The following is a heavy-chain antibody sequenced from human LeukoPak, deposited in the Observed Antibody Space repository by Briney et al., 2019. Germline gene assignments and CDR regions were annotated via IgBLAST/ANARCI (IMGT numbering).Heavy chain of an antibody. Sequence: SETLSLTCAVYGGSFSGYYWSWIRQPPGKGLEWIGEINHSGSTNYNPSLKSRVTISVDTSKNQFSLKLSSVTAADTAVYFCARVGGSGGSDPVAFDIWGQGTMVSVSS. J-gene: IGHJ3*02. CDR1: GGSFSGYY. CDR2: INHSGST. CDR3: ARVGGSGGSDPVAFDI. V-gene: IGHV4-34*01. D-gene: IGHD2-15*01.